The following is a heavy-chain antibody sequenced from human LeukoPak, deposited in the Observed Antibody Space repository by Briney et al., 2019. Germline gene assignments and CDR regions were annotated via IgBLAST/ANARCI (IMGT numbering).Heavy chain of an antibody. D-gene: IGHD1-1*01. CDR1: GFTFSSYA. V-gene: IGHV3-23*01. Sequence: GGSLRLSCAASGFTFSSYAMSWVRQAPGKGLEWVSAISGSGGSTYYADSVKGRFTISRDNSNNSLFVQMNSLRAEDTAVYFCANSRSGSANWALQIFDNWGQGTLVTVSS. CDR3: ANSRSGSANWALQIFDN. J-gene: IGHJ4*02. CDR2: ISGSGGST.